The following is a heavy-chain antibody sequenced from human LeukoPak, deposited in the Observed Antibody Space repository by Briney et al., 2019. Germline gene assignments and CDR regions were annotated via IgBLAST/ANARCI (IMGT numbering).Heavy chain of an antibody. J-gene: IGHJ4*02. V-gene: IGHV4-4*07. Sequence: SETLSLTCTVSGGSISSYYWNWIRQPAGKGLEWIGRIYTSGSTNYNPSLKSRVTMSVDTPKNQFSLKLSSVTAADTAVYYCAREGSSWYSRYYFDYWGQGTLVTVSS. CDR2: IYTSGST. CDR3: AREGSSWYSRYYFDY. D-gene: IGHD6-13*01. CDR1: GGSISSYY.